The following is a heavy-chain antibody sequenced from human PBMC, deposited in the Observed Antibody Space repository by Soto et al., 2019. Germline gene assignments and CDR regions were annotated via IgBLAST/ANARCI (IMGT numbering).Heavy chain of an antibody. V-gene: IGHV1-69*01. J-gene: IGHJ4*02. D-gene: IGHD3-22*01. Sequence: QVHLVQSGAEVKKPGSSVNVSCKASGGTVSSYAITWVRQAPGKGLEWMGVFTPIFVSAHYAQKFQGRVTITADESTSTAYMELSGLRSEDTAIYYCARDLSSDSTGFRGYDLWGQGTLVTVSS. CDR3: ARDLSSDSTGFRGYDL. CDR2: FTPIFVSA. CDR1: GGTVSSYA.